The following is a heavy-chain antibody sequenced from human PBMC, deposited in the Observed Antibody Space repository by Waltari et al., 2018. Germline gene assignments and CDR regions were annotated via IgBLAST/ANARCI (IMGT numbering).Heavy chain of an antibody. D-gene: IGHD1-7*01. J-gene: IGHJ4*02. CDR3: ARDLNYKVDY. CDR1: GFTFGTYI. CDR2: INSDGSTT. Sequence: EVQLVESGGGSVQPGGSLRLPCAASGFTFGTYIMHWVRQAPGKGLVWVSRINSDGSTTRYVDSVKGRFTISRDNAKNTLYLEMNSLRVEDTAMYYCARDLNYKVDYWGQGVLVTVSS. V-gene: IGHV3-74*01.